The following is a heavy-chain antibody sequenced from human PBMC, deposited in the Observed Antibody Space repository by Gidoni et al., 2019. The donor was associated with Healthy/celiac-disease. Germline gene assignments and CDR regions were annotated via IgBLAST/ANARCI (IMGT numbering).Heavy chain of an antibody. CDR3: AKDVSYGPKGGAFDI. V-gene: IGHV3-30*18. J-gene: IGHJ3*02. Sequence: QVQLVESGGGVVQPGRSLRLSCAASGFTFSSYGMHWVRQAPGKGLEWVAVISYDGSNKYYADSVKGRFTISRDNSKNTLYLQMNSLRAEDTAVYYCAKDVSYGPKGGAFDIWGQGTMVTVSS. CDR1: GFTFSSYG. D-gene: IGHD5-18*01. CDR2: ISYDGSNK.